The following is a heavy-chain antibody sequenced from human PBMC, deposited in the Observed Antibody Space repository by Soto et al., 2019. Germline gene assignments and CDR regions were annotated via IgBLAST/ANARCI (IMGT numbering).Heavy chain of an antibody. D-gene: IGHD6-13*01. CDR2: ISCDGSNK. CDR1: GFTFSSYG. V-gene: IGHV3-30*18. CDR3: AKVGVAAPFDY. J-gene: IGHJ4*02. Sequence: GSLRLSCAASGFTFSSYGMHWVRQAPGKGLEWVAVISCDGSNKYYVDSVKGRFTISRDNSKNTLYLQMNSLRAEDTAVYYCAKVGVAAPFDYWGQGTLVTVSS.